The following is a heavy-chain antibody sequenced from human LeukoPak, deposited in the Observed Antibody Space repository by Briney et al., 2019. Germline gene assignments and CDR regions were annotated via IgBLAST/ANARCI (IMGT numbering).Heavy chain of an antibody. CDR1: GFNFGTYA. Sequence: PGGSLRLSCAASGFNFGTYAMTWVRQAPGMGLEWVSTILNNGVSTYHADSVKGRFTISRDNSRNPLHLQMNSLRAEDTAIYYCAKGGGRPLDDAFDVWGQGTMVTVSS. CDR3: AKGGGRPLDDAFDV. J-gene: IGHJ3*01. V-gene: IGHV3-23*01. CDR2: ILNNGVST.